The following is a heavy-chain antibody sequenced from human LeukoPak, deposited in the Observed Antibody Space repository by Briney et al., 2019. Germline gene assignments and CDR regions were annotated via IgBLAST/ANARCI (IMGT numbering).Heavy chain of an antibody. CDR1: GFTFDDYA. CDR3: AKVSVGDLGAAVDY. Sequence: GRSLRLSCAASGFTFDDYATHWVRQAPGKGLEWVSGISWNSGSIGYADSVKGRFTISRDNAKNSLYLQMNSLRAEDTALYYCAKVSVGDLGAAVDYWGQGTLVTVSS. V-gene: IGHV3-9*01. J-gene: IGHJ4*02. D-gene: IGHD6-25*01. CDR2: ISWNSGSI.